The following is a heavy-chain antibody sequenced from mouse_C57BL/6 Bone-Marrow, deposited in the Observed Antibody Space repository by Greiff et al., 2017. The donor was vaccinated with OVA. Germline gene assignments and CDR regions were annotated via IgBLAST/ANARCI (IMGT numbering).Heavy chain of an antibody. CDR2: FYPGSGSI. CDR3: ARHEDGGWLRRQKYFDV. J-gene: IGHJ1*03. Sequence: VQLQQSGAELVKPGASVKLSCKASGYTFTEYTIPWVKQRSGQGLEWIGWFYPGSGSIKYNEKFKDKATLTADKSSSTVYMELSRLTSEDSAVYFCARHEDGGWLRRQKYFDVWGTGTTVTVSS. V-gene: IGHV1-62-2*01. CDR1: GYTFTEYT. D-gene: IGHD2-2*01.